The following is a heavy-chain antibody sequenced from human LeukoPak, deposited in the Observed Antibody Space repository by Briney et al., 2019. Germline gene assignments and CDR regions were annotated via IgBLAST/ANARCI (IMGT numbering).Heavy chain of an antibody. Sequence: PGGSLRLSCATSGFTFSSYSFNWVRQAPGMGLEWVSSISSSSSYIYYADSVRGRFTISRDNSKNTLYLQMNSLRAEDTAVYYCARAPESGPSCGGDCYSPYWGQGTLVTVSS. J-gene: IGHJ4*02. V-gene: IGHV3-21*04. D-gene: IGHD2-21*02. CDR2: ISSSSSYI. CDR3: ARAPESGPSCGGDCYSPY. CDR1: GFTFSSYS.